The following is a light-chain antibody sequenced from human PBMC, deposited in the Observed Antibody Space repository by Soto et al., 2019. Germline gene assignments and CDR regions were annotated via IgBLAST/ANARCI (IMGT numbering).Light chain of an antibody. CDR2: EAS. CDR1: QTISNY. CDR3: QQFNSYPIT. V-gene: IGKV1-13*02. Sequence: IQMTQSPSSLSASVGDRVTITFRASQTISNYLNWYQQQPGKAPKLLIYEASSLESGVPSRSSGSGSGTEFTLTISGLQPDDFATYYCQQFNSYPITFGQGTRLET. J-gene: IGKJ5*01.